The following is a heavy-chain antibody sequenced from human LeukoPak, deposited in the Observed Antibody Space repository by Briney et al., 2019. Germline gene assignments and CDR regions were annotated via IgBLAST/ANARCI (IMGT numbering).Heavy chain of an antibody. CDR1: EFNFRTHS. D-gene: IGHD3-16*02. CDR3: AKHEPGGVIVPFDF. J-gene: IGHJ4*02. V-gene: IGHV3-48*01. Sequence: GGSLRLSCGASEFNFRTHSMIWARQTAGTGLEWISYISSGGGVTHYAESVKGRFSISRDNSKDTLFLQMNSLRAEDTAVYYCAKHEPGGVIVPFDFWGQGTLVTVSS. CDR2: ISSGGGVT.